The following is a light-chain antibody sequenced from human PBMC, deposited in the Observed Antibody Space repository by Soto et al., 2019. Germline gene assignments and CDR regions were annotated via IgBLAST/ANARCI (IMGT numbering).Light chain of an antibody. CDR3: CSFAGSSTYV. Sequence: QSVLTQPASLSGSPGQSITISCTGTSSDVGSSDLVSWYQQHPGKAPKLMIYEVSRRPSGVSNRFSGSKSGNTASLTISGLQAEDEADYYCCSFAGSSTYVVGTGTKVTVL. J-gene: IGLJ1*01. CDR1: SSDVGSSDL. V-gene: IGLV2-23*02. CDR2: EVS.